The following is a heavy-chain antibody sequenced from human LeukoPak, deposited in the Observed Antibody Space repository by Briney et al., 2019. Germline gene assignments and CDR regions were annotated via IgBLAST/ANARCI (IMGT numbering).Heavy chain of an antibody. D-gene: IGHD6-19*01. V-gene: IGHV4-59*08. CDR3: GRHPPSSGWFHY. CDR1: GGSVSNYY. CDR2: IYYTGHT. J-gene: IGHJ4*02. Sequence: PSETLSLTCTLSGGSVSNYYCSWIRQPPGKGLEWIGYIYYTGHTNYNPSLKSRFTMSVDTSKNQFSLKLNSVTAAATAVYSVGRHPPSSGWFHYWGQGTPVTVSS.